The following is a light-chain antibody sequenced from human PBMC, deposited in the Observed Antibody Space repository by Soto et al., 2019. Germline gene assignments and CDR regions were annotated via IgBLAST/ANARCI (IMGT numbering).Light chain of an antibody. CDR2: GTS. Sequence: EIVLTQSPGTLSLSPGERATLSCRASQSVSSSYLAWYQQKPGQAPRLLMYGTSSRATGIPDRFSGSGSGTDFTLTISRLEPEDFAVYHCHQYGSSPGTF. CDR3: HQYGSSPGT. J-gene: IGKJ1*01. CDR1: QSVSSSY. V-gene: IGKV3-20*01.